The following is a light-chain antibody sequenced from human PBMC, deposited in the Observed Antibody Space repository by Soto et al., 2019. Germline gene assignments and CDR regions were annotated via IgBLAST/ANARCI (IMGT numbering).Light chain of an antibody. CDR3: QQRSNWPPLT. CDR1: QSISTL. Sequence: EIVLTQSPATLSLSPGERATLSCRASQSISTLLAWYQQKPGQAPRLLIYDASNRATGTPARFSGSGSGRDFTLTISSLEPEDFAVYYCQQRSNWPPLTFGGGTKVEIK. CDR2: DAS. J-gene: IGKJ4*01. V-gene: IGKV3-11*02.